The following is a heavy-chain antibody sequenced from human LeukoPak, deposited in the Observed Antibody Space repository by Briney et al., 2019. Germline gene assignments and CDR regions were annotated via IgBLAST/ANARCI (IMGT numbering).Heavy chain of an antibody. Sequence: SVKVSCKASGGTFSSYAISWVRQAPGQGLEWMGGIIPIFGTANYAQKFQGRVTITADKSTSTAYMELSSLRSEDTAVYYCARDTARLPATVTHPGWFDPWGQGTLVTVSS. CDR1: GGTFSSYA. D-gene: IGHD4-17*01. J-gene: IGHJ5*02. CDR2: IIPIFGTA. CDR3: ARDTARLPATVTHPGWFDP. V-gene: IGHV1-69*06.